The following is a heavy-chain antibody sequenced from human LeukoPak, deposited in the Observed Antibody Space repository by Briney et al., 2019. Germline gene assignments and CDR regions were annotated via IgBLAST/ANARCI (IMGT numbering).Heavy chain of an antibody. V-gene: IGHV7-4-1*02. CDR1: GYISITYP. Sequence: ASVKVSCKASGYISITYPINWVRQAPGQGLEWMGWINTNTGSPTYAQGLTGRFVFSLDTSVSTAFLQINSLKAEDTALYYCVRGIDTTGYFNYWGQGTLVTVSS. CDR2: INTNTGSP. D-gene: IGHD3-22*01. J-gene: IGHJ4*02. CDR3: VRGIDTTGYFNY.